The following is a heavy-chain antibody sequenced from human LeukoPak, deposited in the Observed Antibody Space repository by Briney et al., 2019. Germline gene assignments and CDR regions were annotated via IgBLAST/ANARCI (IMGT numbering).Heavy chain of an antibody. V-gene: IGHV3-7*03. CDR2: INQDGSEK. J-gene: IGHJ4*02. CDR3: ARDHVAPGLIFDY. Sequence: PGGSLRPSCAASGFTFSSHWMSWVRQAPGKGLEWVANINQDGSEKHYVDSVKGRFTISRDNAKNSLYLEMSSLRAEDTAVYYCARDHVAPGLIFDYWGQGTLVTVSS. CDR1: GFTFSSHW. D-gene: IGHD3-16*01.